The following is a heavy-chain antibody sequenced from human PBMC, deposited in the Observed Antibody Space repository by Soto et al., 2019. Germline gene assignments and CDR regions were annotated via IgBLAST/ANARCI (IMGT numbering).Heavy chain of an antibody. D-gene: IGHD3-16*01. J-gene: IGHJ4*02. CDR2: INHSGST. V-gene: IGHV4-34*01. Sequence: PSETLSLTCAVYGGSFSGYYWSWIHQPPGKGLEWIGEINHSGSTNYNPSLKSRVTISVDTSKNQFSLKLSSVTAADTAVYYCARGPRLCFDYWGQGTLVTVSS. CDR3: ARGPRLCFDY. CDR1: GGSFSGYY.